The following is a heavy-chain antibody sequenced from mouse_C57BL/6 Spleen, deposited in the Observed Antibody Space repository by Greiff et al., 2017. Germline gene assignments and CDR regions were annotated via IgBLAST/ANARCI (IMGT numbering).Heavy chain of an antibody. Sequence: VQLQQPGAELVKPGASVKLSCKASGYTFTSYWMHWVKQRPGQGLEWIGMIHPNSGSTNYNEKFKSKATLTVDKSSSTAYMQLSSLTSEDTAVYYCARAISPYYAMDYWGQGTSVTVSS. J-gene: IGHJ4*01. CDR3: ARAISPYYAMDY. CDR1: GYTFTSYW. CDR2: IHPNSGST. V-gene: IGHV1-64*01.